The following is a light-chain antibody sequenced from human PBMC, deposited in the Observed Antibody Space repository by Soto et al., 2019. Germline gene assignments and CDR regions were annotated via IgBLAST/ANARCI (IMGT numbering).Light chain of an antibody. CDR2: KVS. V-gene: IGKV2-30*01. CDR1: QSLVYVDGNTY. J-gene: IGKJ4*01. CDR3: MQGTDWPPT. Sequence: DVVMTQTPLSLPVTLGQPASISCRSSQSLVYVDGNTYLNWVHQRPGQSPRRLIYKVSNRDSGAPDRFSGSGSGTDFTLKISRVEAEDVGVYYCMQGTDWPPTFGGGTKVEIK.